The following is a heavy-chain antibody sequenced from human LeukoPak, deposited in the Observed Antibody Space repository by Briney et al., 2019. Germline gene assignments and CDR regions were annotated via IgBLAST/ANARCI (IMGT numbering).Heavy chain of an antibody. CDR1: GYSFTNFW. Sequence: GESLKISCKGSGYSFTNFWIGWVRQMPGKGLEWMGVISPGDSGIRYSPSFQGQVTISVDKSIGTAYLQWSSLKASDSAMYYCAAGGASAPWGQGTLVTVSS. V-gene: IGHV5-51*01. CDR2: ISPGDSGI. CDR3: AAGGASAP. D-gene: IGHD3-16*01. J-gene: IGHJ5*02.